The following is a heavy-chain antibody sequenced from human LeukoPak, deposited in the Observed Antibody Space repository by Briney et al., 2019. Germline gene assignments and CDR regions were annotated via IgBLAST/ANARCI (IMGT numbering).Heavy chain of an antibody. J-gene: IGHJ4*02. CDR3: ARVKHYYDSSGYYQYYFDI. CDR2: INPSSGRT. V-gene: IGHV1-46*01. Sequence: VASVKVSCKASGYTFTTYYIHWVRQAPGQGLEWMGIINPSSGRTTYAQKFQGRVTMTRDMSTSTVYMELSSLRSEDTAVYYCARVKHYYDSSGYYQYYFDIWGQGTLVTVSS. CDR1: GYTFTTYY. D-gene: IGHD3-22*01.